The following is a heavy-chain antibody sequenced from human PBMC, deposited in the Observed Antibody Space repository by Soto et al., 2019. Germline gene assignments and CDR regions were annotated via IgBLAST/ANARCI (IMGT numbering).Heavy chain of an antibody. J-gene: IGHJ4*02. CDR3: ARGPYSDSGGYYFF. D-gene: IGHD3-22*01. V-gene: IGHV4-34*01. Sequence: TSETLSLTCAVYGGTLHAYYLNWIRQSPGKGLEWIGELNHSGSSNYNPSLKSRVTISVDTSKNQFSLNLRSVTAADTAVYYCARGPYSDSGGYYFFWGQGTLVTVSS. CDR1: GGTLHAYY. CDR2: LNHSGSS.